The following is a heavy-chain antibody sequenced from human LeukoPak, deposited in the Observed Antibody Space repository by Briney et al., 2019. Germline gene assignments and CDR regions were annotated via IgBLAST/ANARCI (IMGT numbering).Heavy chain of an antibody. CDR1: GFTFSDSA. CDR3: TRDSGTYNWLDP. V-gene: IGHV3-73*01. D-gene: IGHD1-26*01. CDR2: MDKKFNGFVT. J-gene: IGHJ5*02. Sequence: GGSLRLSCAASGFTFSDSAIHWVRQASGKGLEWIGLMDKKFNGFVTAYAASVRGRFTISRDDSQNTAYLQMDSLKTEDTALYYCTRDSGTYNWLDPWGQGTLVTVSS.